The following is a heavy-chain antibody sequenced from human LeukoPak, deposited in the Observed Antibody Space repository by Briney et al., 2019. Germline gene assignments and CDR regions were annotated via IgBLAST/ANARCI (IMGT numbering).Heavy chain of an antibody. CDR2: INPNSGGT. CDR1: GYTFTCYY. J-gene: IGHJ6*02. Sequence: ASVKVSCKASGYTFTCYYMRWVRQAPGQGLEWMGGINPNSGGTNYAQKFQGWVTMTRDTSISTAYMELSRLRSDDTAVYYCARDAGLLLWFGEKGRGMDVWGQGTTVTVSS. V-gene: IGHV1-2*04. CDR3: ARDAGLLLWFGEKGRGMDV. D-gene: IGHD3-10*01.